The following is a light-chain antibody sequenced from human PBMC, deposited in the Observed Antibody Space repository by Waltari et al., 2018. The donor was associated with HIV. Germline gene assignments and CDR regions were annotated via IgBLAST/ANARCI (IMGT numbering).Light chain of an antibody. CDR1: SSDVGGYTY. Sequence: QSALTQPRSVSGSPGQSVTIPCTGTSSDVGGYTYVSWYQQHPGKAPKVIIYDVNKRPSGVPARFSGSKSGNTASLTISGLQADDEPDYYCSSYAGNYTWVFGGGTKLTVL. J-gene: IGLJ3*02. V-gene: IGLV2-11*01. CDR3: SSYAGNYTWV. CDR2: DVN.